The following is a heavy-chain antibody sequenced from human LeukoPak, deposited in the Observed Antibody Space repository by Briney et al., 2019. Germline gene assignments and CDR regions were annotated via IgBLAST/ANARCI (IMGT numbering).Heavy chain of an antibody. Sequence: SGTLSLTCTVSGGSISSSSYYWGWIRQPPGKGLEWIGSIYYSGSTYYNPSLKSRVTISVDTSKNQFSLKLSSVTAADTAVYYCAREFYVRMITFGGVSSFDYWGQGTLVTVSS. D-gene: IGHD3-16*01. CDR1: GGSISSSSYY. CDR3: AREFYVRMITFGGVSSFDY. CDR2: IYYSGST. J-gene: IGHJ4*02. V-gene: IGHV4-39*07.